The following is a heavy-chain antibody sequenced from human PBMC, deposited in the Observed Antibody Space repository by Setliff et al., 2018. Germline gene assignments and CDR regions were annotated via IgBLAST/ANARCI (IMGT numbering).Heavy chain of an antibody. V-gene: IGHV3-15*01. CDR1: GFTFSNAW. D-gene: IGHD3-16*02. CDR2: IKSKTDGGTT. CDR3: TTLPLYDYVWGSYRYKVPPDY. Sequence: TGGSLSLSCAASGFTFSNAWMSWVRQAPGKGLEWVGRIKSKTDGGTTDYAAPVKGRFTISRDDSKNTLYLQMNSLKTEDTAVYYCTTLPLYDYVWGSYRYKVPPDYWGQGTQVTVSS. J-gene: IGHJ4*02.